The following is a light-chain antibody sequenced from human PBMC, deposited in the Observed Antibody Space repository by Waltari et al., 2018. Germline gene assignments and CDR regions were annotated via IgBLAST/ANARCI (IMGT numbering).Light chain of an antibody. CDR2: EGT. J-gene: IGLJ2*01. CDR3: SAYARSDNSVL. V-gene: IGLV2-23*01. CDR1: TSDVGGYNL. Sequence: QSALTQPASVSGSPGQSITISCTGSTSDVGGYNLVSWYRQFPNKAPQLIIYEGTRRPSGVSGRFSASKSGNTASLTISGLQAEDEALYFCSAYARSDNSVLFGGGTQLSVL.